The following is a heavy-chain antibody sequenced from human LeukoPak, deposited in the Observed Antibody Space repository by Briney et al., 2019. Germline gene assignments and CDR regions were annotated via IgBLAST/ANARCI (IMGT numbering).Heavy chain of an antibody. D-gene: IGHD5-24*01. J-gene: IGHJ4*02. V-gene: IGHV1-8*03. CDR3: ALLGRDGYISFDY. CDR2: MNPNSGNT. CDR1: GYTFTSYD. Sequence: GASVKVSCKASGYTFTSYDINWVRQATGQGLEWMGWMNPNSGNTGYAQKFQGRVTITRNTSISTAYMELSSLRSEDTAVYYCALLGRDGYISFDYWGQGTLVTVSS.